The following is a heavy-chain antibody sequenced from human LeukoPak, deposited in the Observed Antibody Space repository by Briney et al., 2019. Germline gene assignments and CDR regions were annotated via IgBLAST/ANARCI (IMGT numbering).Heavy chain of an antibody. D-gene: IGHD3-3*01. Sequence: SETLSLTCTVSGGSISSYYWGWIRQPPGKRLEWIGSIYYSGSAYYNPSLKSRVTISVDTSKNQFSLKLSSVTAADTAVYYCAREGVDYDFWSGYYTKYYFDYWGQGTLVTVSS. J-gene: IGHJ4*02. CDR2: IYYSGSA. CDR3: AREGVDYDFWSGYYTKYYFDY. V-gene: IGHV4-39*07. CDR1: GGSISSYY.